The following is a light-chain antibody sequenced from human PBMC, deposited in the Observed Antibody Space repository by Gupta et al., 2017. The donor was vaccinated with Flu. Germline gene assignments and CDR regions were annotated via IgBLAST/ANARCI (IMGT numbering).Light chain of an antibody. CDR1: QSVSSSS. V-gene: IGKV3-20*01. CDR2: GAS. Sequence: EIVLTQSPGTLSFSPGETATLSCRASQSVSSSSLAWYQHKPGQAPRLLIYGASSRATGIPDRFSGSGSGTDFTLTISRLEPEDFAVYYCQLYGTSPMYTFGQGTKLEIK. J-gene: IGKJ2*01. CDR3: QLYGTSPMYT.